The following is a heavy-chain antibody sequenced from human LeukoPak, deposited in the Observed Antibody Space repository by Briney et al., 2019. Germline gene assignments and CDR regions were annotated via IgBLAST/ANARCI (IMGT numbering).Heavy chain of an antibody. V-gene: IGHV3-30*18. CDR1: GFTFSSYG. D-gene: IGHD4-23*01. CDR3: AKNEGRWAAYNDY. J-gene: IGHJ4*02. Sequence: GGSLRLSCAASGFTFSSYGMHWVRQAPGKGLEWVAVISYDGSNKYYADSVKGRFTISRDNSKNTLYLQMNSLRAEDTAVYYCAKNEGRWAAYNDYWGQGTLVTVSS. CDR2: ISYDGSNK.